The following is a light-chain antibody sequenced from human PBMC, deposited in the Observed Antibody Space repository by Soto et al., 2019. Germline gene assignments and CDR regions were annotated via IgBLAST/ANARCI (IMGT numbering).Light chain of an antibody. V-gene: IGLV2-23*01. CDR2: EGS. Sequence: QSALTQPASVSGSPGQSITISCTGTSSDVGNYNLVSWYQQHPGKAPKLMIYEGSKRPPGVSNRFSGSKSGNTASLTISGLQAEDVAEYYSCSYAGSSIHVVFGGGTKVTVL. J-gene: IGLJ2*01. CDR1: SSDVGNYNL. CDR3: CSYAGSSIHVV.